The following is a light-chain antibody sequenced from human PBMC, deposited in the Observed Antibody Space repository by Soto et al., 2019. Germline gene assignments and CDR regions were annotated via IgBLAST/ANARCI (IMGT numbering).Light chain of an antibody. CDR1: RSNIGSNH. V-gene: IGLV1-51*01. J-gene: IGLJ7*01. CDR2: DTD. Sequence: QSVLTQPPSVSAAPGQKVTISCSGTRSNIGSNHLSWYQQFPGTAPKLLIYDTDKRPSGIPDRFSGSKSGTSATLGITSLQTGDEDDYYCATWDSVLSVEVFRGGTQLTVL. CDR3: ATWDSVLSVEV.